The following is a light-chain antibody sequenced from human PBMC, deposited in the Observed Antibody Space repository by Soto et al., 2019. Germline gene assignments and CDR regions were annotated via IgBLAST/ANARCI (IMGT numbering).Light chain of an antibody. Sequence: IQLPPSPSFLSASVGDGVTMTCRASQGISSYLAWYQQIPGKAPKLLIYAASTLQSGVPSRFSGSGSGTDFTLTISSLQPEDFATYYCQQVNGYPLITFGQGTRLEIK. V-gene: IGKV1-9*01. CDR3: QQVNGYPLIT. J-gene: IGKJ5*01. CDR2: AAS. CDR1: QGISSY.